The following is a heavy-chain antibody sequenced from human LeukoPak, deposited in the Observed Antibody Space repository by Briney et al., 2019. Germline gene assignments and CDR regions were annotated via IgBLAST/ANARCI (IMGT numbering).Heavy chain of an antibody. CDR3: ARDEDGYNDFDY. D-gene: IGHD5-24*01. Sequence: GGSPRLSCVGSGFTFSSYSMNWVRQAPGKGLEWVSYISSSSSTIYYADSVKGRFTISRDNAKNSLYLQMNSLRDGDAAVYYCARDEDGYNDFDYWGQGTLVTVSS. J-gene: IGHJ4*02. CDR2: ISSSSSTI. CDR1: GFTFSSYS. V-gene: IGHV3-48*02.